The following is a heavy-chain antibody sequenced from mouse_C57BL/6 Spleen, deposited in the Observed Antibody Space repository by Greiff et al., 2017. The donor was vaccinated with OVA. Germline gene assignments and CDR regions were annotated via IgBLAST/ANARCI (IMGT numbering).Heavy chain of an antibody. J-gene: IGHJ3*01. CDR3: ARSELTGQFAY. Sequence: EVQLQQSGPELVKPGASVKISCKASGYTFTDYYMNWVKQSHGKSLEWIGDINPNNGGTSYNQKFKGKATLTVDKSSSTAYMELRSLTSEDSAGYYCARSELTGQFAYWGQGTLVTVSA. CDR2: INPNNGGT. V-gene: IGHV1-26*01. CDR1: GYTFTDYY. D-gene: IGHD4-1*01.